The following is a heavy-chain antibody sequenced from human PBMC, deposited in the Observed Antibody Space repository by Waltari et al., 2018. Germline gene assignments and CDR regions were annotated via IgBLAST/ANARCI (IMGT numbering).Heavy chain of an antibody. CDR2: INHSGST. CDR1: GGSFSGYY. CDR3: ARPGIVGARFFDY. V-gene: IGHV4-34*01. Sequence: QVQLQQWGAGLLKPSETLSLTCAVYGGSFSGYYWSWIRQPPGKGLEWIGEINHSGSTNYNPSLKSRVTISVDTSKNQFSLKRSSVTAADTAVYYCARPGIVGARFFDYWGQGTLVTVSS. J-gene: IGHJ4*02. D-gene: IGHD1-26*01.